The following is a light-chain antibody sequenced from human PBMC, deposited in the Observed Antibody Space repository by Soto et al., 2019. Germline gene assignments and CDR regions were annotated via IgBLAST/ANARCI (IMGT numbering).Light chain of an antibody. Sequence: DIRMTQSPSSLSASVGDRVTITCRASQSIDTHLNWYQQHPGKAPNALIYEASNLQSGVPSRFSGSGSGTDFTLTISGLEPDDSATYYCHQTYIPPDTFGQGTKVEIK. V-gene: IGKV1-39*01. CDR3: HQTYIPPDT. CDR1: QSIDTH. J-gene: IGKJ1*01. CDR2: EAS.